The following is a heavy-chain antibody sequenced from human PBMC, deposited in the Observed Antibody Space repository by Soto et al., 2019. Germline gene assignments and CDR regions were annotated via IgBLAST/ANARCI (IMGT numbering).Heavy chain of an antibody. CDR1: GFTFSNYG. D-gene: IGHD5-12*01. J-gene: IGHJ4*02. V-gene: IGHV3-30*03. Sequence: QVQLVESGGGVVQPGRSLRLSCAASGFTFSNYGMHWVRQAPGKGLEWVAVVSYDGSTKYYADSVKGRFTISRDNSKSTLYLQMNSLRPEDTALYYCVRDRGGYNSPYFDYWGQGIQVTVSS. CDR2: VSYDGSTK. CDR3: VRDRGGYNSPYFDY.